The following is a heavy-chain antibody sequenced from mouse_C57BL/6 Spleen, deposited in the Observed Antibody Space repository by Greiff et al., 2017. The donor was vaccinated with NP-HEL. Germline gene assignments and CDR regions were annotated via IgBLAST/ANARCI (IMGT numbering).Heavy chain of an antibody. J-gene: IGHJ3*01. D-gene: IGHD2-4*01. CDR2: ISSGGSYT. V-gene: IGHV5-6*01. CDR1: GFTFSSYG. CDR3: ARHRDYAFAY. Sequence: EVQGVESGGDIVKPGGSLKLSCAASGFTFSSYGMSWVRQTPDKRLEWVATISSGGSYTYYPDSVKGRFTISRDNAKNTLYLQMSSLKSEDTAMYYCARHRDYAFAYWGQGTLVTVSA.